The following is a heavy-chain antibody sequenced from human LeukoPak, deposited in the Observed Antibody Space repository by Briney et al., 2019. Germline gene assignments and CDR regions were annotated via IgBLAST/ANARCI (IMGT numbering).Heavy chain of an antibody. V-gene: IGHV4-38-2*02. J-gene: IGHJ5*02. CDR1: GYSISSGYY. CDR2: IYHSGST. Sequence: SETLSFACTVSGYSISSGYYWGWIRQPPGKGLEWIGSIYHSGSTYYNPSLKSRVTISVDTSKNQFSLKLSSVTAADTAVYYCARTQVYDILTGYYTCWFDPWGQGTLVTVSS. D-gene: IGHD3-9*01. CDR3: ARTQVYDILTGYYTCWFDP.